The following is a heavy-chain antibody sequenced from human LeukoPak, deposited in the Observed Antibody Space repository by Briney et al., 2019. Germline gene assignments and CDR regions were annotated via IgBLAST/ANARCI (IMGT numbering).Heavy chain of an antibody. J-gene: IGHJ4*02. CDR1: GGSFSGYY. CDR3: ARLTYYFDY. V-gene: IGHV4-34*01. CDR2: INHSGST. D-gene: IGHD3-16*01. Sequence: SETLSLTCAVYGGSFSGYYWSWIRQPPGKGLEWIGEINHSGSTNYNPSLKSRVTISVDTSKNQFSLKLSSVTAADTAVYYCARLTYYFDYWGQGTLVTVSS.